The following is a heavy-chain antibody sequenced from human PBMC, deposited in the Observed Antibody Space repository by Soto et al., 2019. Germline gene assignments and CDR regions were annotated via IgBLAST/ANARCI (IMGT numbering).Heavy chain of an antibody. CDR1: GFTFSSYG. CDR2: IWYDGSNK. J-gene: IGHJ4*02. Sequence: GGSLRLSCAASGFTFSSYGMHWVRQAPGKGLEWVAVIWYDGSNKYYADSVKGRFTISRDNSKNTLYLQMNSLRAEDTAVYCCARDTAPGYYFDYWGQGTLATVSS. CDR3: ARDTAPGYYFDY. D-gene: IGHD3-22*01. V-gene: IGHV3-33*01.